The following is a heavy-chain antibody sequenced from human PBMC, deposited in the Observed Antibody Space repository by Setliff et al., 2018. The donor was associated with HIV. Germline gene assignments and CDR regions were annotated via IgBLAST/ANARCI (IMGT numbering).Heavy chain of an antibody. J-gene: IGHJ4*02. CDR3: AKDRSGSYRTFDY. Sequence: SETLSLTCNVSGASISSSNYHWGWIRQSPGKGLEWIGNIFYSGGTYYNPSLQSRVAISVDTSKNQFSLKVTSLTAAATAVYYCAKDRSGSYRTFDYWGPGILVTVSS. V-gene: IGHV4-39*02. CDR2: IFYSGGT. D-gene: IGHD1-26*01. CDR1: GASISSSNYH.